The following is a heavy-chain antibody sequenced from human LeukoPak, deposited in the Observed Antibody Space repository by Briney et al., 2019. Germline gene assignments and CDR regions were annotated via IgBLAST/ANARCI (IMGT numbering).Heavy chain of an antibody. CDR1: GGSISSGGYS. J-gene: IGHJ4*02. CDR3: ARAYCGGDCPPRGYFDY. D-gene: IGHD2-21*02. V-gene: IGHV4-30-2*01. CDR2: IYHSGST. Sequence: SETLSLTCAVSGGSISSGGYSWSWIRQPPGKGLEWIGYIYHSGSTYYNPSLKSRVTISVDRSKNQFSLKLSSVTAADTAVYYCARAYCGGDCPPRGYFDYWGQGTLVTVSS.